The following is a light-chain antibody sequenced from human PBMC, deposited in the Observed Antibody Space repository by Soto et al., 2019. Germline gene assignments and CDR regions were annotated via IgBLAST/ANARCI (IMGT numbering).Light chain of an antibody. Sequence: DIQMTQSPSSLSASVGNRVTITCQASQDIATYLNWYQQKPGKAPNLLIYDASNLETGVPSRFSGGGSETHFTCTISNRQPEDIATYYCQQYDNLPPTWTFGQGTKVEIE. CDR3: QQYDNLPPTWT. CDR1: QDIATY. J-gene: IGKJ1*01. CDR2: DAS. V-gene: IGKV1-33*01.